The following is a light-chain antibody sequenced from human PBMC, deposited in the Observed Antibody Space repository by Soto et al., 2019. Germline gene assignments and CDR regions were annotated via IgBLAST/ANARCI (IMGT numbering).Light chain of an antibody. CDR2: GAS. CDR1: QSVSSSY. J-gene: IGKJ4*01. CDR3: QQHGSSPLT. V-gene: IGKV3-20*01. Sequence: VLTLFAGTLSLSPGGPATLSCRASQSVSSSYLAWYQQKPGQAPRLLIYGASSRATGIPDRFSGSGSGTDFTLTISRLEPEDFAVYYCQQHGSSPLTFGGGTQVDIK.